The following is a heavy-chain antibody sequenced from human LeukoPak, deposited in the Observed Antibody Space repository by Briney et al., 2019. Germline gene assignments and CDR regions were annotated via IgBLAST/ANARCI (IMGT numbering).Heavy chain of an antibody. J-gene: IGHJ3*02. CDR1: GGSFSGYY. CDR3: ARYYDSSGYYYGAFDI. V-gene: IGHV4-34*01. D-gene: IGHD3-22*01. CDR2: INHSGST. Sequence: SETLSLTCAVYGGSFSGYYWSWIRQPPGKGLEWIGEINHSGSTNYNPSLKSRVTISVDTSKNQFSLKLSSVTAADTAVYYRARYYDSSGYYYGAFDIWGQGTMVTVSS.